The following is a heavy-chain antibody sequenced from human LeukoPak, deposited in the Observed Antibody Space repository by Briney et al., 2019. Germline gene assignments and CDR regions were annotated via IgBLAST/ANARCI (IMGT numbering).Heavy chain of an antibody. CDR3: ARGSNHDFWSGYYTVAYHYMDV. CDR1: GGSLSGYY. V-gene: IGHV4-34*01. J-gene: IGHJ6*03. Sequence: SETLSLTCAVYGGSLSGYYWSWIRQPPGKGLEWIGEINHSGSTNYNPSLKSRVTISIDTSKNQFSLKLSSVTAADTAVYYCARGSNHDFWSGYYTVAYHYMDVWDKGSKATVSS. CDR2: INHSGST. D-gene: IGHD3-3*01.